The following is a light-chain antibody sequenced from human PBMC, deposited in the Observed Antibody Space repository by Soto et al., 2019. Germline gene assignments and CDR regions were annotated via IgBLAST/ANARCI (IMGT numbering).Light chain of an antibody. CDR1: QDIGTW. V-gene: IGKV1-12*01. J-gene: IGKJ1*01. CDR3: QQANSFPPWT. Sequence: DIQMTQSPSSVSASIVDRVIITCRASQDIGTWLAWYQQKPGQVPNLLMYPASSLHSGVPSRFSGSGSGTEFTLTISSLQPEDFATYYCQQANSFPPWTFGQGTKVDIK. CDR2: PAS.